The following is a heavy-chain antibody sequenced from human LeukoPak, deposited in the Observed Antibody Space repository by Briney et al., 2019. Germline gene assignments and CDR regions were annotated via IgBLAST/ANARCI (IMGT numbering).Heavy chain of an antibody. V-gene: IGHV4-31*03. CDR1: GGSISSGGNY. CDR3: AGSSYYYDSGGYYFEY. J-gene: IGHJ4*02. D-gene: IGHD3-22*01. CDR2: IYYSGST. Sequence: PSQTLSLTCTVSGGSISSGGNYWSWSRQHPGKGLEWIGYIYYSGSTYYTPSLKSRVTISVDTSKNQFSLKLSSVTAADTAVYYCAGSSYYYDSGGYYFEYWGQGPLVTVSS.